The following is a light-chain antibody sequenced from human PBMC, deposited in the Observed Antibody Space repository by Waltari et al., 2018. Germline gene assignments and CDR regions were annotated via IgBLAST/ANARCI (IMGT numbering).Light chain of an antibody. CDR3: SSYTTSNTLL. J-gene: IGLJ2*01. Sequence: QSLLTQPASVSGSPGQSITLSCTGTSSDVGASDSVSWFQQPPGKVPNPMIFDVHRRPSGVSDRFTGSKSGNTASLTISGLQAEDEADYYCSSYTTSNTLLFGGGTKLTVL. V-gene: IGLV2-14*03. CDR1: SSDVGASDS. CDR2: DVH.